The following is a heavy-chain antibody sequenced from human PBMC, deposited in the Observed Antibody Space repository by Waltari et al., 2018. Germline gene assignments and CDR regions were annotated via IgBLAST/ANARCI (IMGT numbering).Heavy chain of an antibody. CDR2: IKPDGSEK. CDR1: GFTFNNW. CDR3: ARELHWSARDY. J-gene: IGHJ4*02. D-gene: IGHD3-3*01. Sequence: EVQLVESGGGLVQPGGSLRLSCAASGFTFNNWMSWVRQAPGKGLGWVANIKPDGSEKNYADSVKGRFTISIDNVKNSLYLQMNSLSLEDTAVYYCARELHWSARDYWGQGTLVTVSS. V-gene: IGHV3-7*01.